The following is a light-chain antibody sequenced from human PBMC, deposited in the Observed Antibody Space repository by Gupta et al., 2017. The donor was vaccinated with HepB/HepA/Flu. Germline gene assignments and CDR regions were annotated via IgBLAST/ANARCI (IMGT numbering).Light chain of an antibody. V-gene: IGLV10-54*04. J-gene: IGLJ2*01. CDR1: SNNVGNQG. Sequence: QAGLTQPPPVSKGLRQTATLTCTGNSNNVGNQGAAWLQQHPAHPPKLLSYKNNNRPSGISERFSASRSGNTASLTITGLQPEDEADYYCSAWDSSLSAQVFGGGTKLTGL. CDR2: KNN. CDR3: SAWDSSLSAQV.